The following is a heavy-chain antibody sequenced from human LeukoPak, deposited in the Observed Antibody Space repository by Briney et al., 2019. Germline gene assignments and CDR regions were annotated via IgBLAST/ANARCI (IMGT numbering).Heavy chain of an antibody. V-gene: IGHV3-21*01. Sequence: GGSLRLSRAASGFTFSIYSMNWVRQAPGKGLEWVLSISSSSSYIYYADSVKGRFTISRDNAKNSLYLQMNSLRAEDTAVYYCARVGYSGYDRGGFVDYWGQGTLVTVSS. CDR3: ARVGYSGYDRGGFVDY. D-gene: IGHD5-12*01. J-gene: IGHJ4*02. CDR1: GFTFSIYS. CDR2: ISSSSSYI.